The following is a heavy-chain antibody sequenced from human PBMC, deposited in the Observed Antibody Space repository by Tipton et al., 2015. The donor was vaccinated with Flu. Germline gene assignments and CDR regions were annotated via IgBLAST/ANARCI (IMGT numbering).Heavy chain of an antibody. D-gene: IGHD2-8*01. CDR3: ARDHGYAYATYSYYYYGMGV. CDR2: IIPLFHTT. Sequence: QVQLVQSGPEVKKPGSSVKVSCKASGVTFSNYAVSWVRQTPGQGLEWMGGIIPLFHTTKYAQKFQGRVTITADESTSTVYLELSSLSSEDTAVYYCARDHGYAYATYSYYYYGMGVWGQGTSVTVS. J-gene: IGHJ6*02. CDR1: GVTFSNYA. V-gene: IGHV1-69*01.